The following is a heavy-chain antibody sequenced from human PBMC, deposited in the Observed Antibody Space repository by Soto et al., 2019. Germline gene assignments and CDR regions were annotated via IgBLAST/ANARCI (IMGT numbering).Heavy chain of an antibody. Sequence: ASVKVSCKASGYTFTGYYMHWVRQAPGQGLEWMGWINPNSGGTNYAQKFQGWVTMTRDTSISTAYMELSRLRSDDTAVYYCARGASYAHYYYYGMDVWGQGTTVTVSS. J-gene: IGHJ6*02. CDR2: INPNSGGT. V-gene: IGHV1-2*04. D-gene: IGHD5-18*01. CDR1: GYTFTGYY. CDR3: ARGASYAHYYYYGMDV.